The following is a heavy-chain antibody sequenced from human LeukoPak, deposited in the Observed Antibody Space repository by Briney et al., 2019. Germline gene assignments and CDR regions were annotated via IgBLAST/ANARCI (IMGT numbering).Heavy chain of an antibody. D-gene: IGHD6-13*01. Sequence: ASVKVSCKACGYTFTSYAMHWVRQAPGQRLEWMGWINAGNGNTKYSQKFQGRVTITTDTSASTAYMELSSLRSEDTAVSYCASGPFLLIAAAAPNWFDPWGQGTLVTVSS. V-gene: IGHV1-3*01. CDR3: ASGPFLLIAAAAPNWFDP. J-gene: IGHJ5*02. CDR2: INAGNGNT. CDR1: GYTFTSYA.